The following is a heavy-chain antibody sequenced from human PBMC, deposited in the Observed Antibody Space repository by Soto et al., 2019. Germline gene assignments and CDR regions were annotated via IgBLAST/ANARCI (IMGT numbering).Heavy chain of an antibody. CDR2: IKYDGSEE. V-gene: IGHV3-7*01. J-gene: IGHJ4*02. CDR3: VTDLNWQGH. CDR1: GFSFSSVW. Sequence: GGSLRLSCVVSGFSFSSVWMTWVRQAPGKGLECVANIKYDGSEEYYVDSVKGRFTISRDNAKNSLYLQMNSLRDEDSAVYYCVTDLNWQGHWGQGPLVTVSS.